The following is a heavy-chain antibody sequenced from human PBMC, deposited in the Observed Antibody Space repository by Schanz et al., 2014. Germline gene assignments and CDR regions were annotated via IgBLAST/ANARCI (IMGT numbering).Heavy chain of an antibody. CDR2: ISGSATTI. D-gene: IGHD3-10*01. CDR3: AKDFTGSGIFFNW. J-gene: IGHJ4*02. CDR1: GFTVSSHY. Sequence: EVQLVESGGGLIQPGGSLRLSCAASGFTVSSHYMSWVRQAPGKGLEWVSYISGSATTIYYADSVKGRFTISRDNSKNTLYLQMYSLRGDDTAIYYCAKDFTGSGIFFNWWGQGTLVTVSS. V-gene: IGHV3-23*04.